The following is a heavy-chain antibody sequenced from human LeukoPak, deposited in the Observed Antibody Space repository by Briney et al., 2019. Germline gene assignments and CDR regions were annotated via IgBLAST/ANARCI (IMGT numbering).Heavy chain of an antibody. D-gene: IGHD7-27*01. V-gene: IGHV1-8*01. CDR3: ARNRRQTGDFDH. J-gene: IGHJ4*02. CDR1: GYTFTSYD. Sequence: GASVKVSCKASGYTFTSYDINWVRQATGQGLEWMGWMNPNSGSTGYVQKFQGRVTMTTDTSINTAYMELSSLRSEDTAVYYCARNRRQTGDFDHWGQGTLVTVSS. CDR2: MNPNSGST.